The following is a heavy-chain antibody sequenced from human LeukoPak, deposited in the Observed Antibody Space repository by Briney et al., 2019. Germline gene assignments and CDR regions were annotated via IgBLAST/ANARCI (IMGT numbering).Heavy chain of an antibody. V-gene: IGHV1-2*06. Sequence: ASVKVSCKASGYTFTVYYMHWVRQAPGQGLEWMGRINPNSGGTNYAQKFQGRVTMTRDTSISTAYMELSRLRSDDTAVYYCASPPVHYYDSSGYYDAFDIWGQGTMVTVSS. CDR1: GYTFTVYY. J-gene: IGHJ3*02. D-gene: IGHD3-22*01. CDR3: ASPPVHYYDSSGYYDAFDI. CDR2: INPNSGGT.